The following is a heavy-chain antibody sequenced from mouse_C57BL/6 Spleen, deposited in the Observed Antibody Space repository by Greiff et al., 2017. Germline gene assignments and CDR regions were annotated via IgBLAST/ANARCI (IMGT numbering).Heavy chain of an antibody. J-gene: IGHJ1*03. D-gene: IGHD1-1*01. Sequence: VQLQQPGAELVRPGSSVKLSCKASGYTFTSYWMHWVKQRPIQGLEWIGNIDPSDSETHYNQKFKDKATLTVDKSSSTAYMQLSSLTSEDSAVYDCARDYYGSRGYFDVWGTGTTVTVSS. CDR3: ARDYYGSRGYFDV. CDR2: IDPSDSET. CDR1: GYTFTSYW. V-gene: IGHV1-52*01.